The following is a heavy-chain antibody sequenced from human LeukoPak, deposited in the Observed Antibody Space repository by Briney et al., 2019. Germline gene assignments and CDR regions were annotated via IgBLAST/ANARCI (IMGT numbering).Heavy chain of an antibody. CDR3: ARDFSPLYYYDSSGSGTTDAFDI. CDR1: GFTFSSYS. Sequence: GGSLRLSCAASGFTFSSYSMNWVRQAPGEGLEWVSSISSSSSYIYYADSVKGRFTISRDNAKNSLYLQMNSLRAEDTAVYYCARDFSPLYYYDSSGSGTTDAFDIWGQGTMVTVSS. CDR2: ISSSSSYI. V-gene: IGHV3-21*01. D-gene: IGHD3-22*01. J-gene: IGHJ3*02.